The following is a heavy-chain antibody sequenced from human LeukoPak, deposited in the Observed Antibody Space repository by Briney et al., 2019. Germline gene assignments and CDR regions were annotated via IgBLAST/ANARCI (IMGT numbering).Heavy chain of an antibody. J-gene: IGHJ4*02. D-gene: IGHD6-19*01. V-gene: IGHV3-21*01. Sequence: GGSLRLSCAAPGFTFSSYSMNWVRQAPGKGLEWVSSISSSSSYIYYADSVKGRFTISRDNAKNSLYLQMNSLRAEDTAVYYCARALSGWHDIDYWGQGTLVTVSS. CDR1: GFTFSSYS. CDR2: ISSSSSYI. CDR3: ARALSGWHDIDY.